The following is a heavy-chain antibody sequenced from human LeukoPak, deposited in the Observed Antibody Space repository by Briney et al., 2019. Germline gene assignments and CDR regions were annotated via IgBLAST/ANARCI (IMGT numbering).Heavy chain of an antibody. CDR3: ARGEIVITFGSSRPGGAFNI. V-gene: IGHV1-3*01. CDR2: INAGNGNT. CDR1: GYSFTRYA. Sequence: ASVKVSCKAFGYSFTRYAMHWVRQAPGQRLEWMGWINAGNGNTKYSQKFQGRVTITRDTSASTVYMELSSLRSEDTAVYYCARGEIVITFGSSRPGGAFNIWGQGTMVTVSS. D-gene: IGHD3-16*01. J-gene: IGHJ3*02.